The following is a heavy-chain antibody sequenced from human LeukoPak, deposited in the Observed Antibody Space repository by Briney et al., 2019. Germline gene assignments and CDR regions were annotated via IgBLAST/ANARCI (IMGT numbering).Heavy chain of an antibody. J-gene: IGHJ5*02. CDR2: IKQDGSEK. D-gene: IGHD3-16*01. Sequence: TGGSLRLSCAASGFIFKDYWMIWVRQAPGKGLEWVANIKQDGSEKYYVDSVKGRFTISRDNAKNSLYLQMNTLRAEDTAMYYCAKDAQPRSRWFDPWSQGTLVTVSS. CDR1: GFIFKDYW. V-gene: IGHV3-7*03. CDR3: AKDAQPRSRWFDP.